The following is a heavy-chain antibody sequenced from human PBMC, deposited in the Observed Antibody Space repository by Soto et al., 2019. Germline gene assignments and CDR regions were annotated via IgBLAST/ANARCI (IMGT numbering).Heavy chain of an antibody. V-gene: IGHV3-48*01. CDR3: ARDAGDILRLDYYMDV. Sequence: GGSLRLSCAASGFTFSSYSMNWVRQAPGKGLEWVSYISSSSSTIYYADSVKGRFTISRDNAKNSLYLQMNSLRAEDTAVYYCARDAGDILRLDYYMDVWGKGTTVTVSS. CDR1: GFTFSSYS. CDR2: ISSSSSTI. D-gene: IGHD3-9*01. J-gene: IGHJ6*03.